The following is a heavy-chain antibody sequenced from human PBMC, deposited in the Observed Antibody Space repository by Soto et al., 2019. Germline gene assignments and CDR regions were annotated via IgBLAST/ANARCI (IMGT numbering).Heavy chain of an antibody. D-gene: IGHD6-13*01. V-gene: IGHV3-48*01. Sequence: EVQLVESGGGLVQPEGSLRLSCAASGFTFSSYSMNWVRQAPGKGLEWVSYISSSSSTIYYADSVKGRFTISRDNAKNSLYLQMNSLRAEDTAVYDCARHPERIAEIGWFDPWGQGTLVTVSS. CDR1: GFTFSSYS. CDR3: ARHPERIAEIGWFDP. J-gene: IGHJ5*02. CDR2: ISSSSSTI.